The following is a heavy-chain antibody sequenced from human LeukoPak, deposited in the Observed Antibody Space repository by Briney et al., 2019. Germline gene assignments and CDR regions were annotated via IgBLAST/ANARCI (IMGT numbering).Heavy chain of an antibody. V-gene: IGHV3-30*02. CDR3: AKDVPAAYFDY. D-gene: IGHD2-21*01. CDR1: GFTFSSYN. CDR2: IRNDGGPK. J-gene: IGHJ4*02. Sequence: SGGSLRLSCAASGFTFSSYNMNWVRQAPGKGLEWVAFIRNDGGPKYYSDSVKGRFAISRDNSKNTLFLEISSLRPEDTAVYYCAKDVPAAYFDYWGQGTLVTVSS.